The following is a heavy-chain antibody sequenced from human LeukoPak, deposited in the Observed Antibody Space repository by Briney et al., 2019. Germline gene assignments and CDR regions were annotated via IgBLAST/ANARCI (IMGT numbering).Heavy chain of an antibody. J-gene: IGHJ4*02. CDR1: GYTFTSYA. Sequence: ASVKVSCKASGYTFTSYAMHWVRQAPGQRLEWMGWINAGNGNTKYSQKLQGRVTMTTDTSTSTAYMELRSLRSDDTAVYYCARDCSGGSCSFDYWGQGTLVTVSS. CDR2: INAGNGNT. D-gene: IGHD2-15*01. V-gene: IGHV1-3*01. CDR3: ARDCSGGSCSFDY.